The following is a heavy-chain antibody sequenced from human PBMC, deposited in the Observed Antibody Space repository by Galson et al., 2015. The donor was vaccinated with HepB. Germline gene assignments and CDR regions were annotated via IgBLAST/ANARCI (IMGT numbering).Heavy chain of an antibody. V-gene: IGHV1-69*06. CDR3: ARGRGAQAYGDYFGEDDFDI. D-gene: IGHD4-17*01. CDR2: IIPIFGTA. CDR1: GGTFSSYA. Sequence: SVKVSCKASGGTFSSYAISWVRQAPRQGLEWMGGIIPIFGTANYAQRFQGRVTITADKSTSTAYMELSSLRSEDTAVYYCARGRGAQAYGDYFGEDDFDIWGQGTMVTVSS. J-gene: IGHJ3*02.